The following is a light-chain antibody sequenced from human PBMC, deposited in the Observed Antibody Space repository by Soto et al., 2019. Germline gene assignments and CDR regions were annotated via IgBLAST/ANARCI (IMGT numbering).Light chain of an antibody. CDR2: TND. J-gene: IGLJ2*01. Sequence: QSVLTQPPSASGTPGQRVTISCSGGDSNIGSNPVYWYQQLPGTAPKLVIHTNDQRPSGVPDRFSGSKSGTSATLAISGLRSEDEADYYCGGWDDSLSGPVFGGGTKLTVL. CDR3: GGWDDSLSGPV. V-gene: IGLV1-47*01. CDR1: DSNIGSNP.